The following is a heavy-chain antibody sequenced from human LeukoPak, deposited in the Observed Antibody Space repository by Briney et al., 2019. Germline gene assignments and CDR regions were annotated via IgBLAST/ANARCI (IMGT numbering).Heavy chain of an antibody. CDR2: IYYSGST. Sequence: SETLSLTCTVSGGSISSSSYYWGWIRQPPGKGLEWIESIYYSGSTYYNPSLKSRVTISVDTSKNQFSLKLSSVTAADTAVYYCASTSARTGFDYWGQGTLVTVSS. CDR1: GGSISSSSYY. CDR3: ASTSARTGFDY. V-gene: IGHV4-39*01. J-gene: IGHJ4*02. D-gene: IGHD3/OR15-3a*01.